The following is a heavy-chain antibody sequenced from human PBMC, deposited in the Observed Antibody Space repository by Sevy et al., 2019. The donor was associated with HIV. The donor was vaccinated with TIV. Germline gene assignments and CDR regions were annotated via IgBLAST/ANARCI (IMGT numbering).Heavy chain of an antibody. Sequence: SGPTLVKPTQTLTLTCTFSGFSLSTSRVGVGWIRQPPGKALEWLALIYWNDDKRYSPSLKSRLTITKDTSKNQVVLTMTNMDPVDTATYYCAHGRVTIFGVVINGFDYWGQGTLVTVSS. D-gene: IGHD3-3*01. CDR1: GFSLSTSRVG. V-gene: IGHV2-5*01. CDR2: IYWNDDK. J-gene: IGHJ4*02. CDR3: AHGRVTIFGVVINGFDY.